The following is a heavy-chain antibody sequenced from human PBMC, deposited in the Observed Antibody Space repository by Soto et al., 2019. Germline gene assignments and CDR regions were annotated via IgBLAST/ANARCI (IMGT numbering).Heavy chain of an antibody. CDR1: GFSFDDFV. CDR2: VSWNSGAK. J-gene: IGHJ4*02. CDR3: ARESEDLTSNFDY. Sequence: GGSLRLSCVASGFSFDDFVMNWVRQRPGKGLEWVSSVSWNSGAKLYADSVKGRFTISRDNAKNSLYLEMNSLRAEDTAVYYCARESEDLTSNFDYWGQGTLVTVSS. V-gene: IGHV3-9*01.